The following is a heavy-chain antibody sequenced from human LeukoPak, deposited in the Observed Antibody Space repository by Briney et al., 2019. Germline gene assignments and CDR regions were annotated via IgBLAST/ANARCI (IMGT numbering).Heavy chain of an antibody. CDR2: IKQDGSEK. D-gene: IGHD4-17*01. Sequence: GGSLRLSCAASGFTFSSYWMSWVRQAPGKGLEWVANIKQDGSEKYYVDSVKGRFTISRDNAKNSLYLQMNSLRAEETANYYCARRARDFGDSHAFDVWGQGTMVTVSS. CDR3: ARRARDFGDSHAFDV. V-gene: IGHV3-7*03. J-gene: IGHJ3*01. CDR1: GFTFSSYW.